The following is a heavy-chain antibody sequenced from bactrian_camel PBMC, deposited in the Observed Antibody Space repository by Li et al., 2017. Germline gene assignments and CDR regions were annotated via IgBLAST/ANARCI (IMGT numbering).Heavy chain of an antibody. J-gene: IGHJ4*01. V-gene: IGHV3S54*01. CDR3: AEGRGSRGEHCYSLNY. Sequence: QVQLVESGGGSVQAGGSLTLSCVMTGSTGTTDNELWFRQAPGMEREAVAAFYTGLGRPLYADSVKGRFTISQDSARNTVYLQMNNLQPEDTATYYCAEGRGSRGEHCYSLNYWGQGTQVTVS. D-gene: IGHD6*01. CDR1: GSTGTTDN. CDR2: FYTGLGRP.